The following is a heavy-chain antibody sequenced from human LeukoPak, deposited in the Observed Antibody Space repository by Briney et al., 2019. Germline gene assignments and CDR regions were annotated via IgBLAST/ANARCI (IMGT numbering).Heavy chain of an antibody. J-gene: IGHJ4*02. CDR3: ARGSYCSSTSCRYFED. Sequence: PGGSLRLSCAASGFTLSSFWMSWVRQAPGKGLEWVANINQDGSEKYYVDSVKGRFTISRDIAKNSLYLQMNSLTAEATAVYYCARGSYCSSTSCRYFEDWGQGTLVTVSS. CDR1: GFTLSSFW. D-gene: IGHD2-2*01. V-gene: IGHV3-7*01. CDR2: INQDGSEK.